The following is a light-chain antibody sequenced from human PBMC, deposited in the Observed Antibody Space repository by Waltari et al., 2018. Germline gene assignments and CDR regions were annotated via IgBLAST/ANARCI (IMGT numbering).Light chain of an antibody. Sequence: EIVLTQSPGTLSLSPGERATLSCRASQSVTSSYLAWYQQQPGQAPRLLMYGTSSRATDIPDRFSGSGSGTDFSLTISRLEPEDFAVNYCHQYNESPFTFGGGTKVEVK. CDR1: QSVTSSY. CDR3: HQYNESPFT. V-gene: IGKV3-20*01. J-gene: IGKJ4*01. CDR2: GTS.